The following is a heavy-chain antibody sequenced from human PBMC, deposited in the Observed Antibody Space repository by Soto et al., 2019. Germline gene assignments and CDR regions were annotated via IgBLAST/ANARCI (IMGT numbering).Heavy chain of an antibody. Sequence: SVKVSCKVSGGPFSDYAVSWVRQAPGQGLEWMGGIIPMFGTANYAQKFQGRVTITADESTTTAYMELSSLRSDDTAVYYCARAAQQLASNWYDPWGQRTPVTVSS. CDR1: GGPFSDYA. V-gene: IGHV1-69*13. CDR2: IIPMFGTA. D-gene: IGHD6-13*01. CDR3: ARAAQQLASNWYDP. J-gene: IGHJ5*02.